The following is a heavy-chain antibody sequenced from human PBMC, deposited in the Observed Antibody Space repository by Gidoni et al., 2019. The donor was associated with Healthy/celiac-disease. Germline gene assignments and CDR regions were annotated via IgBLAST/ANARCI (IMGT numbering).Heavy chain of an antibody. CDR3: ARSEGTKGFDY. CDR1: GFSRSNARMG. Sequence: QVTLKESGPVLVIPTETLTLPCTVSGFSRSNARMGVSWIRQPPGKALEWLAHIFSNDEKTYSTSLKSRLTISKDTSKSQVVLTMTNMDPVDTATDYCARSEGTKGFDYWGQGTLVTVSS. J-gene: IGHJ4*02. D-gene: IGHD1-7*01. V-gene: IGHV2-26*01. CDR2: IFSNDEK.